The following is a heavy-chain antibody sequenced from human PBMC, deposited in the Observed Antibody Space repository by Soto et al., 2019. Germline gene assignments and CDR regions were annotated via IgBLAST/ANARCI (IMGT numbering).Heavy chain of an antibody. CDR3: AKEPPPREVVVITTVYS. Sequence: EVQLLESGGGLVQPGGSLRLSCAASGFTFSSYAMSWVRQAPGKGLEWVSAISGSGGSTYYADSVKGRFTISRDNSKHTLYLPMNSLRAEDTAVSYCAKEPPPREVVVITTVYSWGQGPLVTVSS. CDR2: ISGSGGST. V-gene: IGHV3-23*01. D-gene: IGHD3-22*01. J-gene: IGHJ1*01. CDR1: GFTFSSYA.